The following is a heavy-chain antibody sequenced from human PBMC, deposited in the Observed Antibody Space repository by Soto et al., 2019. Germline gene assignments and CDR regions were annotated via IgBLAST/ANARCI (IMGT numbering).Heavy chain of an antibody. V-gene: IGHV3-21*01. CDR2: ISSSSSYI. CDR1: GFTFSSYS. CDR3: GRDLEKGRSGGPNLDF. Sequence: GGSLRLSCAASGFTFSSYSMNWVRQAPGKGLEWVSSISSSSSYIYYADSVKGRFTISRDNAKNSLYLQMNSLRAEDTAVYYCGRDLEKGRSGGPNLDFWGQGTLVP. J-gene: IGHJ4*02. D-gene: IGHD3-3*01.